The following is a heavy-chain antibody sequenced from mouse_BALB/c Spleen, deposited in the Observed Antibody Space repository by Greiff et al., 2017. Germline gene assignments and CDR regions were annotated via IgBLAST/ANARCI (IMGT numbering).Heavy chain of an antibody. CDR1: GFAFSSYD. CDR2: ISSGGGST. CDR3: ATTVVGKGFAY. Sequence: VQLKESGGGLVKPGGSLKLSCAASGFAFSSYDMSWVRQTPEKRLEWVAYISSGGGSTYYPDTVKGRFTISRDNAKNTLYLQMSSLKSEDTAMYYCATTVVGKGFAYWGQGTLVTVSA. D-gene: IGHD1-1*01. V-gene: IGHV5-12-1*01. J-gene: IGHJ3*01.